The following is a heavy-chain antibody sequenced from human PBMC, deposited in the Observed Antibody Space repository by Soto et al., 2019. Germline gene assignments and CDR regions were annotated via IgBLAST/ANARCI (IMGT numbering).Heavy chain of an antibody. D-gene: IGHD2-21*01. Sequence: QLQLQESGPGLVKPSETLSLTCTVSGDSISSNNYWWGWIRQPPGKGLEWIGSIYYTGYTNYNPYLNPRVTISGATSKNQFSLNLKCVTAADTAMYYCARHPILCGEGFPFDYWGQGTLVTVSS. J-gene: IGHJ4*02. CDR3: ARHPILCGEGFPFDY. CDR1: GDSISSNNYW. V-gene: IGHV4-39*01. CDR2: IYYTGYT.